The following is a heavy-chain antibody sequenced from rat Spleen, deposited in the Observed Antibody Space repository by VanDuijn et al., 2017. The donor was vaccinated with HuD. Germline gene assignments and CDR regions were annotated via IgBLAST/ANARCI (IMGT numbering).Heavy chain of an antibody. V-gene: IGHV5-25*01. CDR1: GFTFSNYG. D-gene: IGHD2-7*01. CDR3: ARRGYLSNWYFDF. J-gene: IGHJ1*01. CDR2: ISYDGGNT. Sequence: EVQLVESGGGLVQPGRSMRLSCAASGFTFSNYGMAWVRQAPKKGLEWVAYISYDGGNTYYRDSVKGRFTISRDNAKSTLYLQMDSLRPEETATYYCARRGYLSNWYFDFWGPGIMVTVSS.